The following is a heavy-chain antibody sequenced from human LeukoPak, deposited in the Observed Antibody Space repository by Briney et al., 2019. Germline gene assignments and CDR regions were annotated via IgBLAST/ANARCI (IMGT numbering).Heavy chain of an antibody. D-gene: IGHD5-12*01. CDR2: ISSSGSTI. CDR1: GFTFSDYY. Sequence: GGSLRLSCAASGFTFSDYYMSWIRQAPGKGLEWVSYISSSGSTIYYADSVKGRFTISRDNAKNSLYLQMNSLRAEDTAVYYCARERVATIYYYYYYMDVWGKGTTVTVSS. CDR3: ARERVATIYYYYYYMDV. V-gene: IGHV3-11*04. J-gene: IGHJ6*03.